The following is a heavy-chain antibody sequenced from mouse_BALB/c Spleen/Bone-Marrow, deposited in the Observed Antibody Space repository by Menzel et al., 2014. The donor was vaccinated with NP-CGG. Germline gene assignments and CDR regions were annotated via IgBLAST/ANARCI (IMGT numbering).Heavy chain of an antibody. CDR1: GDSITSGY. CDR2: ISYSGST. Sequence: EVKVEESGPSLVKPSQTLSLTCSVTGDSITSGYWNWIRKSPGNKLECMGYISYSGSTYYSPSLKSRISITRDTSKNQYYLQLNPVTTEDTATYYCATYDGYYFDYWGQGTTLTVSS. CDR3: ATYDGYYFDY. D-gene: IGHD2-3*01. V-gene: IGHV3-8*02. J-gene: IGHJ2*01.